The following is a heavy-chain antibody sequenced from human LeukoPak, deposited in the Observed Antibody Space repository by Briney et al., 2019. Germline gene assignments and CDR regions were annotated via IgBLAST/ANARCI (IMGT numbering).Heavy chain of an antibody. Sequence: GGSLRLSCAASGFTFSSYGMHWVRQAPGKGLEWVAVISYDGSNKYYADSVKGRFSISRDNSKNTLYLQMNSLRTEDTAIYYCAKEDVVVITIRYFQHWGQGTLVTVSS. CDR2: ISYDGSNK. V-gene: IGHV3-30*18. CDR3: AKEDVVVITIRYFQH. J-gene: IGHJ1*01. CDR1: GFTFSSYG. D-gene: IGHD3-22*01.